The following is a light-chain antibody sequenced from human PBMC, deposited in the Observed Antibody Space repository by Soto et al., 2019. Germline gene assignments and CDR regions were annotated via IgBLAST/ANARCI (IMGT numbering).Light chain of an antibody. CDR1: QSVSSN. Sequence: EIVMTQSPATLSVSPGERATLSCRASQSVSSNLAWYQQKPGQAPMLLIYGASTRATGIPARFSGSGSGTEFTLTISSMQSEDFAVYYCQQYNSWPLTFGGGTKVEIK. V-gene: IGKV3-15*01. CDR3: QQYNSWPLT. CDR2: GAS. J-gene: IGKJ4*01.